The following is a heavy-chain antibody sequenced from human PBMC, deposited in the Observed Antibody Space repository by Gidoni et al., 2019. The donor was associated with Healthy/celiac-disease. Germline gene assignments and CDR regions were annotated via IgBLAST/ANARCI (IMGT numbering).Heavy chain of an antibody. V-gene: IGHV3-21*06. J-gene: IGHJ4*02. D-gene: IGHD6-13*01. CDR1: VFTFRSYS. Sequence: EVQLVESGGGLVKPGGSLSLSCAASVFTFRSYSMNWVRQAPGKGLEWVSSISSSSSYIYYADSVKGRFTISRDNVKNSLYLQMNSLRAEDTAVYYCARDSPGIAAAPLDYWGQGTLVTVSS. CDR3: ARDSPGIAAAPLDY. CDR2: ISSSSSYI.